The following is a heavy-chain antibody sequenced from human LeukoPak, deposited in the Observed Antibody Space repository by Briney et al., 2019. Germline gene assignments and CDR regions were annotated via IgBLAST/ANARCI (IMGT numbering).Heavy chain of an antibody. CDR2: IYSGGST. J-gene: IGHJ4*02. D-gene: IGHD2-2*01. V-gene: IGHV3-53*01. CDR1: GFTVSSNY. CDR3: ARGQSCSSTCCFFDY. Sequence: GGPLRLSCAASGFTVSSNYMSWVRQAPGKGLEWVSVIYSGGSTYYADSVKGRFTISRDNSKNTLYLQMNSLRVEDTAVYYCARGQSCSSTCCFFDYWGQGTLVTVSS.